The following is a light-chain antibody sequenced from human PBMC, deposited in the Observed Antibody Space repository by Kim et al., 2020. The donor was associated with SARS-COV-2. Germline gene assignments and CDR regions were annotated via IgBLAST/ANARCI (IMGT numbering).Light chain of an antibody. CDR2: DAT. J-gene: IGKJ5*01. CDR1: QSVSTS. V-gene: IGKV3-11*01. CDR3: QQRNEGIT. Sequence: PGERATLSCRASQSVSTSLAWYQQRPGQAPRLLIYDATTRATGVPARFSGSGSGTDFTLTISSLEPEDFALYYCQQRNEGITFGQGTRLEIK.